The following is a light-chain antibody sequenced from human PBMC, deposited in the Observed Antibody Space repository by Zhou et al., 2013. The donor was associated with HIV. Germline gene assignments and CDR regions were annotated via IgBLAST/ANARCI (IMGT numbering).Light chain of an antibody. CDR3: QQHGNSPWT. J-gene: IGKJ1*01. Sequence: EIVLTQSPGTPSLSPGERATLSCRASQSVSSSFLAWYQQKPGQAPRLLIYGASSRATGIPDRFSGSGSGTDFTLTISRLEPEDFAVYYCQQHGNSPWTFGQGTKVEIK. CDR2: GAS. CDR1: QSVSSSF. V-gene: IGKV3-20*01.